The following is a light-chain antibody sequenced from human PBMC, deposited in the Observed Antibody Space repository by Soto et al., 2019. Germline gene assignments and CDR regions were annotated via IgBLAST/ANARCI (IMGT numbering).Light chain of an antibody. Sequence: EIVLTQSPGTLSLSPGERATLSCRASQSVSSSYLAWYQQKPGQAPRLLIYGASSRATGIPDRFSGSGSGTDFTLTISRLEPEDLAVYYCQQYVSSPALTFGGGTKVEIK. CDR2: GAS. CDR1: QSVSSSY. V-gene: IGKV3-20*01. CDR3: QQYVSSPALT. J-gene: IGKJ4*01.